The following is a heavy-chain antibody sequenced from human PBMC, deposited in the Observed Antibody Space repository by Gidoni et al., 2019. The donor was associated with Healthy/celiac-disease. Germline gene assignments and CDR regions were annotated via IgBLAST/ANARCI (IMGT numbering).Heavy chain of an antibody. D-gene: IGHD3-9*01. CDR1: GFTFSSYA. CDR2: ISGSGGST. Sequence: EVQLLESGGGLVQPGGSLRLSCAASGFTFSSYAMGWVRQAPGKGLEWVSAISGSGGSTYYADSVKGRFTISRDNSKNTLYLQMNSLRAEDTAVYYCAKDRQKRYFEGAYAFDIWGQGTMVTVSS. CDR3: AKDRQKRYFEGAYAFDI. J-gene: IGHJ3*02. V-gene: IGHV3-23*01.